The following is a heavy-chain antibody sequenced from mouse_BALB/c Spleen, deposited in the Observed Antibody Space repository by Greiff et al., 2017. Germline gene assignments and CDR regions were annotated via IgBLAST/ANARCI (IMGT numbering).Heavy chain of an antibody. D-gene: IGHD1-1*02. J-gene: IGHJ4*01. CDR1: GYTFTSYW. CDR2: INPSNGRT. V-gene: IGHV1S81*02. Sequence: QVQLQQPGAELVKPGASVKLSCKASGYTFTSYWMHWVKQRPGQGLEWIGEINPSNGRTNYNEKFKSKATLTVDKSSSTAYMQLSSLTSEDSAVYYCARWGGSIRVAMDYWGQGTSVTVSS. CDR3: ARWGGSIRVAMDY.